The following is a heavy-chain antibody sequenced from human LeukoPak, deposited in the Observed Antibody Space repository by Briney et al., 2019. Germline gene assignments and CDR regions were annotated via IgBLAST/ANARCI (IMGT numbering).Heavy chain of an antibody. CDR3: ARCTSTSCYNFDY. CDR1: GGSISSGSYY. D-gene: IGHD2-2*02. V-gene: IGHV4-61*09. J-gene: IGHJ4*02. Sequence: SETLSLTCTVSGGSISSGSYYWSWIRQPAGKGLEWIGHIHTTGSTNCNPSLKSRVTTSLDTSKNQFSLKLNSVTAADTAVYYCARCTSTSCYNFDYWGQGSLVTVSS. CDR2: IHTTGST.